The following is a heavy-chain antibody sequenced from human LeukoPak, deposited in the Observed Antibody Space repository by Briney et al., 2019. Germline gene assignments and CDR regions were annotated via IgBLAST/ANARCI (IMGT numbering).Heavy chain of an antibody. CDR3: AREGCSSTSCYDY. CDR1: GFTFSSYE. CDR2: ISSSGGTI. D-gene: IGHD2-2*01. Sequence: GGSLRPSCAASGFTFSSYEMNWVRQAPGKGLEWVSYISSSGGTIYYADSVKGRFTISRDNAKNSLYLQMNSLRAEDTAVYYCAREGCSSTSCYDYWGQGTLVTVSS. J-gene: IGHJ4*02. V-gene: IGHV3-48*03.